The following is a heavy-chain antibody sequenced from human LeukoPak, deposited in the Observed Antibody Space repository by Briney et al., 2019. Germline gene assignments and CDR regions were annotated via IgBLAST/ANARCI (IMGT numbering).Heavy chain of an antibody. CDR1: RFTFRNYW. J-gene: IGHJ6*02. Sequence: GGSLRFSCAASRFTFRNYWMHWIRQAPGKGLVWVSRINSDGSSTTFADSVKDRFTISRDNAKNTLYLQMNSLRVEDTAVYYCARGNNYGMDVWGQGTTVTVSS. V-gene: IGHV3-74*01. CDR3: ARGNNYGMDV. CDR2: INSDGSST. D-gene: IGHD1/OR15-1a*01.